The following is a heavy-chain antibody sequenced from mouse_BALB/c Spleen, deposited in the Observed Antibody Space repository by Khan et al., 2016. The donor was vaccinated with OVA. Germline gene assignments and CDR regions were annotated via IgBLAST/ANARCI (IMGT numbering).Heavy chain of an antibody. CDR1: GLYINGTY. V-gene: IGHV14-3*02. CDR3: ARMARK. J-gene: IGHJ2*01. CDR2: IDPPNGNT. Sequence: EVQLDESGAELVKSWATVKLSCTVSGLYINGTYTHWLKQWPAQDLVWIGRIDPPNGNTKYNPNLQGKATITADTSSNTVFLQLSSLTSEDTAVYYCARMARKWGQGTTLTVSS.